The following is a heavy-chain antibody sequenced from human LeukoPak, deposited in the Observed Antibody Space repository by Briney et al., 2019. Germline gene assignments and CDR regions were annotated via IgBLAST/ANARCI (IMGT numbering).Heavy chain of an antibody. V-gene: IGHV4-34*01. CDR2: INHSGST. CDR1: GGSFSGYY. CDR3: ARGCSGGSCKGIY. Sequence: PSETLSLTCAVYGGSFSGYYWSWIRQPPGKGLERIGEINHSGSTNYNPSLKSRVTISVDTSKNQFSLKLSSVTAADTAVYYCARGCSGGSCKGIYWGQGTLVTVSS. J-gene: IGHJ4*02. D-gene: IGHD2-15*01.